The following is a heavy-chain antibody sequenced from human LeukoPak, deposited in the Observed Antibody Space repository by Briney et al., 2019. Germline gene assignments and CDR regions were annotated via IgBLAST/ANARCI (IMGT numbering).Heavy chain of an antibody. V-gene: IGHV3-30*01. CDR1: GFTFSSHA. J-gene: IGHJ4*02. CDR3: ARDSTYYYDSGSSGPHYFDS. D-gene: IGHD3-10*01. Sequence: GGSLRLSCAASGFTFSSHAMHWVRQAPGKGLEWVAVISYDGTITYYADSVKGRFTNSRDNPRNTLYLQLNSLRAEDTAIYYCARDSTYYYDSGSSGPHYFDSWGQETLVTVSS. CDR2: ISYDGTIT.